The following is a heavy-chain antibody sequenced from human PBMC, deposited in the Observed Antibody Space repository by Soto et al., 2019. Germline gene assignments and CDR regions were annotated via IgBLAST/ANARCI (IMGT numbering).Heavy chain of an antibody. CDR3: AREGRSRYCSGGSCYPTFDY. D-gene: IGHD2-15*01. J-gene: IGHJ4*02. Sequence: SETLSLTCTVSGGSVSSGSHYWSWIRQPPGKGLEWIGYIYYSGSTNYNPSLKSRVTISVDTSKNQFSLKLSSVTAADTAVYYCAREGRSRYCSGGSCYPTFDYWGQGTLVTVSS. V-gene: IGHV4-61*01. CDR1: GGSVSSGSHY. CDR2: IYYSGST.